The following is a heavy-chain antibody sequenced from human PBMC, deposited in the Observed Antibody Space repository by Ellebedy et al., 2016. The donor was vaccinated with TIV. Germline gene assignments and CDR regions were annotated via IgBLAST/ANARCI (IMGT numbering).Heavy chain of an antibody. V-gene: IGHV3-33*01. J-gene: IGHJ2*01. CDR1: GFTFSSYG. CDR2: IWFDGSNK. Sequence: GGSLRLSXVASGFTFSSYGMHWVRQAPGKGLEWVAVIWFDGSNKYYADSVKGRFTISRDNSKNTLYLQMNSLRAEDTAVYYCATLRGYDILTGYLPRYFERWGRGTLVTVSS. CDR3: ATLRGYDILTGYLPRYFER. D-gene: IGHD3-9*01.